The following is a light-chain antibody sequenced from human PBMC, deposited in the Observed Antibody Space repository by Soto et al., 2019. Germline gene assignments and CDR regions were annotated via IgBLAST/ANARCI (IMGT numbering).Light chain of an antibody. V-gene: IGLV2-18*02. CDR2: EVS. Sequence: QSALTQPPSVSGSPVQSVTISCTGTSSDVGSYNRVSWYQQPPGTAPKLMIYEVSNRPSGVPDRFSGSKSGNTASLTISGLQAEDEADYYCSSYTSSSTLGVFGAGTKVTV. CDR1: SSDVGSYNR. CDR3: SSYTSSSTLGV. J-gene: IGLJ1*01.